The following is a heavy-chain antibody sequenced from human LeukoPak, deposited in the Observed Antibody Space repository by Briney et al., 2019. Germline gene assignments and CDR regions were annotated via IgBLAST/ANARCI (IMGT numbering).Heavy chain of an antibody. CDR1: GYTFSGYY. D-gene: IGHD3-9*01. J-gene: IGHJ4*02. Sequence: GASVKVSCKASGYTFSGYYMHWVRQAPGQGLEWMGWINPKGGGTNEAQKFHDRVTMTRDTSIRTAYMEVSRLRSDDTAVYYCARSPDILTGENFDYWGQGTLVTVSS. V-gene: IGHV1-2*02. CDR3: ARSPDILTGENFDY. CDR2: INPKGGGT.